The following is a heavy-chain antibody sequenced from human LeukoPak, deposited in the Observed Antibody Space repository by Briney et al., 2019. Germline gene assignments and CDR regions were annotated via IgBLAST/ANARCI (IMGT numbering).Heavy chain of an antibody. CDR3: ARGESSTSTLYYYYYYMDV. Sequence: PSETLSLTCTVSGRSISSGSYYWSWIRQPAGKGLEWIGRIYTSGSTNYNPSLKSRVTISVDTSKNQFSLKLSSVTAADTAMYYCARGESSTSTLYYYYYYMDVWGKGTTVTVSS. CDR2: IYTSGST. J-gene: IGHJ6*03. CDR1: GRSISSGSYY. V-gene: IGHV4-61*02. D-gene: IGHD6-6*01.